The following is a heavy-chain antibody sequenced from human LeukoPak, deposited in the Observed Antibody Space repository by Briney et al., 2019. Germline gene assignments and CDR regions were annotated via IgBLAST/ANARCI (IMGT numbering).Heavy chain of an antibody. D-gene: IGHD2-21*02. CDR2: INPNSGGT. CDR3: ARDRGVVVTAIWDDY. Sequence: ASVKVTCKASGYTFTGYYMHWVRQAPGQGLEWMGWINPNSGGTNYAQKFQGRVTMTRDTSISTAYMELSRLRSDDTAVYYCARDRGVVVTAIWDDYWGQGTLVTVSS. V-gene: IGHV1-2*02. J-gene: IGHJ4*02. CDR1: GYTFTGYY.